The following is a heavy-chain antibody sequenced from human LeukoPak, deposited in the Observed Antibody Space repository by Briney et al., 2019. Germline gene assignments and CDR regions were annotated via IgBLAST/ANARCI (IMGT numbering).Heavy chain of an antibody. CDR1: GGSFSGYY. V-gene: IGHV4-34*01. D-gene: IGHD3-9*01. J-gene: IGHJ3*02. CDR3: ARDRVRRDYDILTGYLPDAFDI. Sequence: PSETLSLTCAVYGGSFSGYYWSWIRQPPGKGLEWIGEINHSGSTNYNPSLKSRVTISVDTSKNQLSLKLSPVTAADTAVYYCARDRVRRDYDILTGYLPDAFDIWGQGTMVTVSS. CDR2: INHSGST.